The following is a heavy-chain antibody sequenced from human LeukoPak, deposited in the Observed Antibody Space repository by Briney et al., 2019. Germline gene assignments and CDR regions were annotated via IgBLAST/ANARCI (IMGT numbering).Heavy chain of an antibody. V-gene: IGHV1-69*05. CDR2: IIPIFGTA. D-gene: IGHD3-10*01. Sequence: SVKVSCKTSGGTFSSYAISWVRQAPGQGLEWMGGIIPIFGTANYAQKFQGRVTITTDESTSTAYMELSSLRSEDTAVYYCARSRVMVRGVITPFDYWGQGTLVTVSS. CDR1: GGTFSSYA. CDR3: ARSRVMVRGVITPFDY. J-gene: IGHJ4*02.